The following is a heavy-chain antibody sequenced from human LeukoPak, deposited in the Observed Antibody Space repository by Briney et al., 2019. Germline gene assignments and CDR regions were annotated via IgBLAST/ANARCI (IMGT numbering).Heavy chain of an antibody. Sequence: SVKVSCKASGGTFSSYAISWVRQAPGQGLEWMGGIIPIFGTANYAQKFQGRVTITADESTSTAYMELSSLRSEDTAVYYCARGTCYYDSSGYYFADDAFDIWGQGTMVTVSS. J-gene: IGHJ3*02. CDR3: ARGTCYYDSSGYYFADDAFDI. V-gene: IGHV1-69*13. CDR2: IIPIFGTA. D-gene: IGHD3-22*01. CDR1: GGTFSSYA.